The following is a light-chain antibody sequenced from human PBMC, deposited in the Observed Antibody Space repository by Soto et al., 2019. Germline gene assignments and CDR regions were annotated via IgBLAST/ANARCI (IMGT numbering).Light chain of an antibody. CDR3: QQDNSFPYT. CDR1: QVISSW. CDR2: ATS. Sequence: DIQMTQSPSSVSASVGDRVTITCRATQVISSWLAWYQQKPGKAPKLLIYATSNLQSRVTSRLSGRGSGTDITLTITRLQPEDFSTYEGQQDNSFPYTFGQGTKLEIK. J-gene: IGKJ2*01. V-gene: IGKV1-12*01.